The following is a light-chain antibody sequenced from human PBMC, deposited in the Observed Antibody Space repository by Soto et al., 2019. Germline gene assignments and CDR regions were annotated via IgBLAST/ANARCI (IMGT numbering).Light chain of an antibody. CDR1: QNIGDNY. CDR2: DAS. J-gene: IGKJ3*01. V-gene: IGKV3-20*01. Sequence: IVLTQSPGTLSLSPGDRATLSCRASQNIGDNYLAWYQQIPSPAPRLLIYDASRRATGIPERFSGIGFAKNLTIPINRLEPEDFAVYYCQQLGRLPRFTVGPGNKVDIK. CDR3: QQLGRLPRFT.